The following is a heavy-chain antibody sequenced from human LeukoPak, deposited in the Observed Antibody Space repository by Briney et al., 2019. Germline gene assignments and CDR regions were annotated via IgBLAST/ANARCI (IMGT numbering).Heavy chain of an antibody. CDR2: IGADSANT. CDR1: GYPFTSNG. Sequence: ASVKVSCKASGYPFTSNGISWVRQAPGQGLEWMGWIGADSANTKYAQKLKGRVTMTADTSTTTVYMELRSLRSDDTALYYCARDVLGATCGFDFWGQGTLVTVSS. D-gene: IGHD1-26*01. J-gene: IGHJ4*02. CDR3: ARDVLGATCGFDF. V-gene: IGHV1-18*01.